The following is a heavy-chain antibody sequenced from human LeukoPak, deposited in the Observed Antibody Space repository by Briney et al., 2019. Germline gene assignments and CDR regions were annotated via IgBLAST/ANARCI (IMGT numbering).Heavy chain of an antibody. CDR3: ARDLPMGYYDSSGYAFDI. V-gene: IGHV4-30-2*01. J-gene: IGHJ3*02. CDR2: IYHSGST. CDR1: GGSISSGGYS. Sequence: SETLSLTCAVSGGSISSGGYSWSWIRQPPGKGLEWIGYIYHSGSTYYNPSLKSRVTISVDRSKNQFSLKLSSVTAADTAVYYCARDLPMGYYDSSGYAFDIWGQGTMVTVSS. D-gene: IGHD3-22*01.